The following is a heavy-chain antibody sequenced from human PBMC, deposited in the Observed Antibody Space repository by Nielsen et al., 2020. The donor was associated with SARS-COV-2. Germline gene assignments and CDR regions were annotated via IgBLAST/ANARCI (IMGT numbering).Heavy chain of an antibody. CDR3: ARDQGVVVVAATYYYYYGMDV. V-gene: IGHV4-59*01. Sequence: WLRQPPGKGLVWIGYIYYSGSTNYNPSLKSRVTISVDTSKNQFSLKLSSVTAADTAVYYCARDQGVVVVAATYYYYYGMDVWGQGTTVTVSS. D-gene: IGHD2-15*01. CDR2: IYYSGST. J-gene: IGHJ6*02.